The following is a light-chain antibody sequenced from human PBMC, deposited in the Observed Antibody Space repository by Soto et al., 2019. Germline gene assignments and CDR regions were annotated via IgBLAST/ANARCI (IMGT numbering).Light chain of an antibody. CDR1: SSDIGRYNY. CDR3: SSYISSSTYV. J-gene: IGLJ1*01. V-gene: IGLV2-14*03. Sequence: QSALTQPASVSGSPGQSITISCTGTSSDIGRYNYVSWYQQYPGKAPKFMIYDVSNRPSGVSNRFSGSKSGNTASLTISGLQAEDEADYYCSSYISSSTYVFGTGTTLTVL. CDR2: DVS.